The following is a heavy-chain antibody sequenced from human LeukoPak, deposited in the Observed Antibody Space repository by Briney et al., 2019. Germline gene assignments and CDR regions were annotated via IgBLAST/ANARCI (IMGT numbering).Heavy chain of an antibody. CDR3: ARGVAFYYMDV. D-gene: IGHD2-15*01. Sequence: PSETLSLTCTVSGGSISSHYWSWIRQPPGKGLEWIGYIYYSGSTNYNPSLKSRVTISVDTSKNQFSLKLSSVTAADTAVYYCARGVAFYYMDVWGRGTTATVSS. V-gene: IGHV4-59*11. CDR1: GGSISSHY. J-gene: IGHJ6*03. CDR2: IYYSGST.